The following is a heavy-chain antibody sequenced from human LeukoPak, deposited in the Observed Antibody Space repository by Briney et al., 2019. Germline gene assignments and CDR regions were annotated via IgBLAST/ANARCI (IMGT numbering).Heavy chain of an antibody. CDR2: ISSSSSTI. CDR1: GFSFSSYI. CDR3: AKDKVTMIVVVQDAFDI. D-gene: IGHD3-22*01. V-gene: IGHV3-48*01. Sequence: GGSLRLSCAASGFSFSSYIMNWVRQAPGKGLEWVSHISSSSSTIYYADSVKGRFTISRDNSKNTLYLQMNSLRAEDTAVYYCAKDKVTMIVVVQDAFDIWGQGTMVTVSS. J-gene: IGHJ3*02.